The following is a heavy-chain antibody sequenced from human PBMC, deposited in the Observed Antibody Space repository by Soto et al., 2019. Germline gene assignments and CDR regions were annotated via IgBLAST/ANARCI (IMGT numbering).Heavy chain of an antibody. CDR2: TYYRSKWYN. D-gene: IGHD2-15*01. CDR1: GDSVSSNSAA. CDR3: ARALAATANAFVS. V-gene: IGHV6-1*01. Sequence: SQTLSLTCAISGDSVSSNSAAWNWVRQSPSRGLEWLGRTYYRSKWYNDYAVSVKSRITIDPDTSKNQLSLQLNSVTPDDTAVYYCARALAATANAFVSWGQGTVVTVSS. J-gene: IGHJ3*02.